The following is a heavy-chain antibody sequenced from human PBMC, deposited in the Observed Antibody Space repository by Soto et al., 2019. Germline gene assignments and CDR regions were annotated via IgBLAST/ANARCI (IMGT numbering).Heavy chain of an antibody. CDR1: RHTFSSYD. V-gene: IGHV1-8*01. J-gene: IGHJ4*02. CDR2: RNPNSGDT. D-gene: IGHD6-13*01. CDR3: ATSGGCWYLY. Sequence: QVQLVQCGAEAKKPGATVQVSCKTSRHTFSSYDINWVRQATGQGLEWMGWRNPNSGDTGYAQKFQGRVTLTRNTSINTTYIALSNLTSDDTAVYYCATSGGCWYLYSGQGTLVTVSS.